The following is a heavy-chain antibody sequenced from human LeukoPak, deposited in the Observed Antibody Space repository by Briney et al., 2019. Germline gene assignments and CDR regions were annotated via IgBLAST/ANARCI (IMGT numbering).Heavy chain of an antibody. V-gene: IGHV4-4*09. CDR2: IYSTGST. CDR3: ARHPSIRSNYYGSGSYYNKGPGEFDP. J-gene: IGHJ5*02. D-gene: IGHD3-10*01. CDR1: GGSISSYY. Sequence: SETLSLTCTVSGGSISSYYWSWIRQPPGEGLEWIGYIYSTGSTNYNPSLKSRVTMSVDTSKNQFSLKLSSVTAADTAAYYCARHPSIRSNYYGSGSYYNKGPGEFDPWGQGTLVTVSS.